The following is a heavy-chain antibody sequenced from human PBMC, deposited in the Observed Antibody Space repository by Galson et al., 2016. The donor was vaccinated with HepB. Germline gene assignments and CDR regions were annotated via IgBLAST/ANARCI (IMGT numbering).Heavy chain of an antibody. J-gene: IGHJ4*02. Sequence: SETLSLTCAVSTGAISNTFWWTWLRQTPGKGPEWIGETLESGKANYNPSLRSRVTISFDKSKNQFFLTLTSVTAADTAVYFCAAVSVGCSDTSCYFESWGQGTLVTVSS. CDR3: AAVSVGCSDTSCYFES. V-gene: IGHV4-4*02. CDR2: TLESGKA. CDR1: TGAISNTFW. D-gene: IGHD2-2*01.